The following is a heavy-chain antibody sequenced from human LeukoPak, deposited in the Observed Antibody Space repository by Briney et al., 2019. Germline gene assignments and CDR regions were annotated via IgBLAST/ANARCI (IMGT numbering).Heavy chain of an antibody. D-gene: IGHD2-15*01. V-gene: IGHV4-31*03. CDR3: ARDGCCGIDY. CDR1: GGSISSGGYY. Sequence: SQTLSLTCTVSGGSISSGGYYWSWSRQHPGKGLEWIGYIYYSGSTYYNPSLKSRVTISVDTSKNQFSLKLSSVTAADTAVYYCARDGCCGIDYWGQGTLVTVSS. J-gene: IGHJ4*02. CDR2: IYYSGST.